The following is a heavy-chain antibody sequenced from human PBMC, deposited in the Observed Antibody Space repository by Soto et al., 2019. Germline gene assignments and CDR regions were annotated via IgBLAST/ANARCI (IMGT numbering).Heavy chain of an antibody. CDR3: ARVGQDDYVWGSYRS. CDR2: ISYDGSNK. CDR1: GFTFSIYA. V-gene: IGHV3-30*09. J-gene: IGHJ4*02. D-gene: IGHD3-16*02. Sequence: ESGGGVVQPGRSLRLSCAASGFTFSIYAMHWVRQAPGKGLEWVAVISYDGSNKYYADSVKGRFAISRDNSKNTLYLQMNSLRAEDTAVYYCARVGQDDYVWGSYRSWGQGTLVTVSS.